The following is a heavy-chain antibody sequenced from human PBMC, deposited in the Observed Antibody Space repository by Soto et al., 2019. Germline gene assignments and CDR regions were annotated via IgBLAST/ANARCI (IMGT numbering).Heavy chain of an antibody. J-gene: IGHJ2*01. CDR2: IYHSGST. CDR1: GGSVSSSNW. V-gene: IGHV4-4*02. Sequence: QVQLQESGPGLVKPSGPLSLTCAVSGGSVSSSNWWGWVRHPPGKGLEWIGEIYHSGSTNYNPSLQSRVSSSVDKSHNQSSLKLSSVTAADTAVFYCARSAYYDSRYFDHWGRGTLVTVSS. CDR3: ARSAYYDSRYFDH. D-gene: IGHD3-3*01.